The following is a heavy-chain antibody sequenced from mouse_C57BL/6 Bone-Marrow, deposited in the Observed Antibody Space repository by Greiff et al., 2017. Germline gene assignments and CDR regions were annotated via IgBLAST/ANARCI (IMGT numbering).Heavy chain of an antibody. D-gene: IGHD2-4*01. CDR1: GYTFTSYW. CDR2: IDPSDSYT. Sequence: VQLQQPGAELVRPGTSVKLSCKASGYTFTSYWMHWVKQRPGQGLEWIGVIDPSDSYTNYNQKFKGKATLTVDTSSSTAYMQLSSLTSEDSAVYYCAYDYDFWYFDVWGTGTTVTVPS. J-gene: IGHJ1*03. CDR3: AYDYDFWYFDV. V-gene: IGHV1-59*01.